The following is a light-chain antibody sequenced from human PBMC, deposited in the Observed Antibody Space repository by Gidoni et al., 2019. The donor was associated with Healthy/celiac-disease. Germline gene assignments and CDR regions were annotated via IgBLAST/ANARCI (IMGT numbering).Light chain of an antibody. J-gene: IGKJ1*01. CDR2: SAS. CDR3: QRTYNAPWT. V-gene: IGKV1-27*01. Sequence: IHLPQSPSSLSASVGGRVTITFRVSQGSSSYLNWYRQTPGKVPKRLIYSASNLQSGVPSRFSGSGSGTDFTLTISSLQPEDVAIYYGQRTYNAPWTFGQGTKVEIK. CDR1: QGSSSY.